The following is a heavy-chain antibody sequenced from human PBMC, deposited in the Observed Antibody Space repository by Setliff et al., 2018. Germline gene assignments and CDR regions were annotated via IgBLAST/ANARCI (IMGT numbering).Heavy chain of an antibody. V-gene: IGHV4-38-2*01. CDR1: GFTFSAHY. CDR3: ARGGIAMNHYMDV. D-gene: IGHD6-13*01. Sequence: LRLSCAASGFTFSAHYMDWLRQAPGKGLEWVGYIYYGGTTFYNPSLKSRVTISVDTSKNQFSLRLSSVTAADTAVYYCARGGIAMNHYMDVWGKGTTVTVSS. J-gene: IGHJ6*03. CDR2: IYYGGTT.